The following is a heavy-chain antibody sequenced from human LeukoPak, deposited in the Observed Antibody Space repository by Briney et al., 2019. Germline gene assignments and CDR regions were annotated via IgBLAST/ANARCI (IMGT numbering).Heavy chain of an antibody. V-gene: IGHV4-39*01. CDR3: ARHSDSGNQSFDY. Sequence: PSETLSLTCAVSGGSISSGSYYWGWIRQPPGKGLEWIGSIYYTGSTYYNPSLKSRVTISVDTSKNQFSLKLSSVTAADTAVYYCARHSDSGNQSFDYWGQGTLVTVSS. CDR2: IYYTGST. D-gene: IGHD3-10*01. J-gene: IGHJ4*02. CDR1: GGSISSGSYY.